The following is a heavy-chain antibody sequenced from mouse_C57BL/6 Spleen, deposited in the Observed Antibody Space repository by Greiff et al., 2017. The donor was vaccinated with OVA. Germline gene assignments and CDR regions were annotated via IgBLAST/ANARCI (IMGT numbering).Heavy chain of an antibody. CDR3: ARSEDSSGLYFDY. V-gene: IGHV1-39*01. Sequence: EVQLVESGPELVKPGASVKISCKASGYSFTDYNMNWVKQSNGKSLEWIGVINPNYGTTSYNQKFKGKATLTVDQSSSTAYMQLNSLTSEDSAVYYCARSEDSSGLYFDYWGQGTTLTVSS. CDR1: GYSFTDYN. J-gene: IGHJ2*01. D-gene: IGHD3-2*02. CDR2: INPNYGTT.